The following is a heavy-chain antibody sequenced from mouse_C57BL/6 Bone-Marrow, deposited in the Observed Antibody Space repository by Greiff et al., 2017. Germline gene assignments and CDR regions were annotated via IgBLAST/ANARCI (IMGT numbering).Heavy chain of an antibody. CDR2: IYPGGGYT. J-gene: IGHJ2*01. CDR1: GYTFTNYW. Sequence: VQLQQSGAELVRPGTSVKMSCKASGYTFTNYWIGWSKQRPGHGLEWIGDIYPGGGYTNYNEKFKGKATLTADKSSSTAYMQFSSLTSEDSAIYYCARAYGSSRDYWGQGTTLTVSS. CDR3: ARAYGSSRDY. V-gene: IGHV1-63*01. D-gene: IGHD1-1*01.